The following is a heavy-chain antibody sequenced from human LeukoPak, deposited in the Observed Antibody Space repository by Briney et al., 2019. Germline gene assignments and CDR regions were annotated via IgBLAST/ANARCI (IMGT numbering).Heavy chain of an antibody. V-gene: IGHV3-48*02. CDR1: GFTFSTYT. Sequence: GGSLRLSCAASGFTFSTYTMNWVRQAPGKGLEWVSYISSTSTTIYYADSVEGRFTISRDNAKNSLSLQMNSLRDADTALYYCARDLGLIWFGELGDAFDIWCQGTMVTVSS. CDR3: ARDLGLIWFGELGDAFDI. J-gene: IGHJ3*02. D-gene: IGHD3-10*01. CDR2: ISSTSTTI.